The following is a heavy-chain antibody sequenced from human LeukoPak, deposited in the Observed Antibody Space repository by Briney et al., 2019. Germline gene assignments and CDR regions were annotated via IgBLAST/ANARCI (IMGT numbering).Heavy chain of an antibody. Sequence: GGSLRLSCAASGFTVSSNYMSWVRQAPGKGLEWVSVIYSGGSTYYADSVKGRFTISRDNYKNTLYLQMNSLRAEDTAVYYCARGRYYYDSSGYFPDAFDIWGQGTMVTVSS. D-gene: IGHD3-22*01. V-gene: IGHV3-53*01. CDR3: ARGRYYYDSSGYFPDAFDI. J-gene: IGHJ3*02. CDR2: IYSGGST. CDR1: GFTVSSNY.